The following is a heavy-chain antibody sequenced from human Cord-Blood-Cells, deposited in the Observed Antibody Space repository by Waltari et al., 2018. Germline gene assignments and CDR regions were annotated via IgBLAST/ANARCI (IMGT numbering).Heavy chain of an antibody. Sequence: EVQLVESGGGLVQPGGSLRLSCAASGFTFRSYEMNWVRQAPGKGLEWVSYISSSGSTIYYADSVKGRFTISRDNAKNSLYLQMNSLRAEDTAVYYCARVRSSWYAFDIWGQGTMVTVSS. CDR3: ARVRSSWYAFDI. J-gene: IGHJ3*02. CDR1: GFTFRSYE. V-gene: IGHV3-48*03. CDR2: ISSSGSTI. D-gene: IGHD6-13*01.